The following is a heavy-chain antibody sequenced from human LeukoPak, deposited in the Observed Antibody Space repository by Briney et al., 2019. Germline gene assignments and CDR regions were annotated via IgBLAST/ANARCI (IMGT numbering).Heavy chain of an antibody. Sequence: SETLSLTCTVSGGSIGSTSYYWGWIRQPPGKGLEWIGNIYNDGTTYYNPSLKSRVIISVDTSKNQFSLNLSSVTAADTAVYYCARRAGRKDFDYWGQGTLVIVSS. CDR1: GGSIGSTSYY. D-gene: IGHD1-14*01. CDR2: IYNDGTT. CDR3: ARRAGRKDFDY. V-gene: IGHV4-39*01. J-gene: IGHJ4*02.